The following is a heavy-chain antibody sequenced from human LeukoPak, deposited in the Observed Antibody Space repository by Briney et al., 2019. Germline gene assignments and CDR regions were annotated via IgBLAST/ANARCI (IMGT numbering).Heavy chain of an antibody. V-gene: IGHV1-18*04. D-gene: IGHD5-12*01. J-gene: IGHJ6*02. CDR2: ISAYNGNT. CDR3: ARVRSGYDYDGMDV. CDR1: GYTFSGYY. Sequence: ASVKVSCKASGYTFSGYYMNWVRQAPGQGLEWMGWISAYNGNTNYAQKLQGRVTMTTDTSTSTAYMELRSLRSDDTAVYYCARVRSGYDYDGMDVWGQGTTVTVSS.